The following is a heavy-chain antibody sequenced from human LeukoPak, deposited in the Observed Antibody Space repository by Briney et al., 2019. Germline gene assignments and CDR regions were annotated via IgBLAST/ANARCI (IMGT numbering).Heavy chain of an antibody. CDR2: ISAYNGNT. J-gene: IGHJ3*02. V-gene: IGHV1-18*01. D-gene: IGHD3-9*01. CDR1: GYTFTSYG. CDR3: ASDILTGADAFDI. Sequence: ASVKVSCKASGYTFTSYGISWVRQAPGQGLEWMGWISAYNGNTNYAQKFQGRVTMTRDTSTSTVYMELSSLRSEDTAVYYCASDILTGADAFDIWGQGTMVTVSS.